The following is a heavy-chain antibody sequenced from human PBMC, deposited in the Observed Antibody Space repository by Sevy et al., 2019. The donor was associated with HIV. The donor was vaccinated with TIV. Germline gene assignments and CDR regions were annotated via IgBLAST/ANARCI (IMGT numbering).Heavy chain of an antibody. D-gene: IGHD6-6*01. CDR1: GFTFSSYS. J-gene: IGHJ3*02. CDR2: ISSSSSYI. V-gene: IGHV3-21*01. Sequence: GGSLRLSCAASGFTFSSYSMNWVRQAPGKGLEWVSSISSSSSYIYYADSVKGRFTISRDNSKNSLYLQMNSLRAEDTAVYYCARRGVQRKDAFDIWGQGTMVTVS. CDR3: ARRGVQRKDAFDI.